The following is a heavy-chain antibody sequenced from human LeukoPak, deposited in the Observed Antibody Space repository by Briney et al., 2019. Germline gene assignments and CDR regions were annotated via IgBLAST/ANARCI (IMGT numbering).Heavy chain of an antibody. J-gene: IGHJ4*02. CDR3: ARGYGSGSYSLDY. Sequence: GGSLRLSCAAPGFTFSSYGMHWVRQAPGKGLEWVAVISYDGSNKYYVDSVKGRFTISRDNSKNTLYLQMNSLRAEDTAVYYCARGYGSGSYSLDYWGQGTLVTVSS. CDR1: GFTFSSYG. CDR2: ISYDGSNK. V-gene: IGHV3-30*03. D-gene: IGHD3-10*01.